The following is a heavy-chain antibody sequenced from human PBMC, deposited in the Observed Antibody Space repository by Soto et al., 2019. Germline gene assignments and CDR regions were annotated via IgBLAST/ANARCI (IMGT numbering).Heavy chain of an antibody. Sequence: SVKVSCKASGGTFSSYAISWVRQAPGQGLEWMGGIIPIFGTANYAQKFQGRVTITADESTSTAYMELSSLRSEDTAVYYCARDRGYSYGFYYYYGMDVWGQGTTVTVSS. CDR3: ARDRGYSYGFYYYYGMDV. V-gene: IGHV1-69*13. CDR2: IIPIFGTA. D-gene: IGHD5-18*01. J-gene: IGHJ6*02. CDR1: GGTFSSYA.